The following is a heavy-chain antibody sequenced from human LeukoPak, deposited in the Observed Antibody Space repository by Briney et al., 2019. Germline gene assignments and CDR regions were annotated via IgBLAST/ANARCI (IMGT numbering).Heavy chain of an antibody. J-gene: IGHJ4*02. CDR2: IIPIFGTA. CDR1: GYTFTSYG. V-gene: IGHV1-69*05. CDR3: ARVGGVVAATETFDY. Sequence: SVKVSCKASGYTFTSYGISWVRQAPGQGLEWMGRIIPIFGTANYAQKFQGRVTITTDESTSTAYMELSSLRSEDTAVYYCARVGGVVAATETFDYWGQGTLVTVSS. D-gene: IGHD2-15*01.